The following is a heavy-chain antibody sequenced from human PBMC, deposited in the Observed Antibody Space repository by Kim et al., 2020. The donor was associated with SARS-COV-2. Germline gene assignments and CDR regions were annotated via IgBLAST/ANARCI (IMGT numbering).Heavy chain of an antibody. CDR3: ATGTSIAAREGYYFDY. D-gene: IGHD6-6*01. V-gene: IGHV1-24*01. Sequence: KCQGRVTMNEDTSTDTAYMELSSLRSEDTAVYYCATGTSIAAREGYYFDYWGQGTLVTVSS. J-gene: IGHJ4*02.